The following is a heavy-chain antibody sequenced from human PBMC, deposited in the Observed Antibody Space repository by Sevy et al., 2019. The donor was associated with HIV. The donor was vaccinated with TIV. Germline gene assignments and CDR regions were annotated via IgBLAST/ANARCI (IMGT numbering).Heavy chain of an antibody. J-gene: IGHJ4*02. D-gene: IGHD2-15*01. V-gene: IGHV3-30-3*01. CDR3: ASTGYCTGGSCYSPFGY. Sequence: GGSLRLSCAASGFSFSNYAMSWVRQAPGKGLEWVAVISYDGINKYYADSVKGRFTISRDNSRNTLDLQMNSLRSEDTALYYCASTGYCTGGSCYSPFGYWGQGTLVTVSS. CDR1: GFSFSNYA. CDR2: ISYDGINK.